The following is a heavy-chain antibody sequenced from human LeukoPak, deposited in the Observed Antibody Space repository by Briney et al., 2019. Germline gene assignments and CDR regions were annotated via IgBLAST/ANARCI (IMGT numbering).Heavy chain of an antibody. CDR2: IYYSGST. V-gene: IGHV4-39*07. CDR3: AREANCSGGSCYFYYYYYYMDV. D-gene: IGHD2-15*01. CDR1: GGSISSSNYY. Sequence: SETLSLTCTVSGGSISSSNYYWGWIRQPPGKGLEWIGSIYYSGSTYYNPSLKSRVTISVDTSKNQFSPKLSSVTAADTAVYYCAREANCSGGSCYFYYYYYYMDVWGKGTTVTVSS. J-gene: IGHJ6*03.